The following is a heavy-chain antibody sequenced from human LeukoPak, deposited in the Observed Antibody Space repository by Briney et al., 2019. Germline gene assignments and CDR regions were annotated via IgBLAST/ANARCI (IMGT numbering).Heavy chain of an antibody. D-gene: IGHD3-22*01. CDR1: GFTFSSYS. Sequence: GGSLRLSCAASGFTFSSYSMNWVRQAPGKGLEWVSSISSSSSYIYYADSVKGRFTISRDNAKNSLYLQMNSLRAEDTAVYYCARDNDSSGYYSGDYYFYYYMDVWGKGTTVTVSS. J-gene: IGHJ6*03. V-gene: IGHV3-21*01. CDR2: ISSSSSYI. CDR3: ARDNDSSGYYSGDYYFYYYMDV.